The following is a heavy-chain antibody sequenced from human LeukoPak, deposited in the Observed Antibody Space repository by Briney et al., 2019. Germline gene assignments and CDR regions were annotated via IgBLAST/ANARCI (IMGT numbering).Heavy chain of an antibody. CDR3: ALRRSMYCSGGSCYSGYYGMDV. Sequence: PGGSLRLSCAASGFTFSSYEMNWDRQAPGKGLEWVSYISSSGSTIYYADSVKGRFTISRDNAKNSLYLQMNSLRAEDTAVYYCALRRSMYCSGGSCYSGYYGMDVWGKGTTVTVPA. CDR2: ISSSGSTI. D-gene: IGHD2-15*01. J-gene: IGHJ6*01. V-gene: IGHV3-48*03. CDR1: GFTFSSYE.